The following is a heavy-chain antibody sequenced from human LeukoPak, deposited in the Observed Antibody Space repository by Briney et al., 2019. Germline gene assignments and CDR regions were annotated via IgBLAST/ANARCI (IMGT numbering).Heavy chain of an antibody. Sequence: GGSLRLSCAASGFTFSSYAMSWVRQAPGKGLEWVAGITSSGNTTYYADPVKGRFTISRDNSRNILYLQMNSLRAEDTAIYYCAKDFGGSDNDWYFDLWGRGTVVTVSS. V-gene: IGHV3-23*01. J-gene: IGHJ2*01. CDR1: GFTFSSYA. D-gene: IGHD3-16*01. CDR2: ITSSGNTT. CDR3: AKDFGGSDNDWYFDL.